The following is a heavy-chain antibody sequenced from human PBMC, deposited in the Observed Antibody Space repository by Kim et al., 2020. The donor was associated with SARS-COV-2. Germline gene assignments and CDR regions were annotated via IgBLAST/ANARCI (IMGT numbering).Heavy chain of an antibody. CDR3: TTGSPMGDSSGYYSFDY. CDR1: GFTFSNAW. D-gene: IGHD3-22*01. CDR2: IKSKTDGGTT. Sequence: GGSLRLSCAASGFTFSNAWMSWVRQAPGKGLEWVGRIKSKTDGGTTDYAAPVKGRFTISRDDSKNTLYLQMNSLKTEDTAVYYCTTGSPMGDSSGYYSFDYWGQGTLVTVSS. V-gene: IGHV3-15*01. J-gene: IGHJ4*02.